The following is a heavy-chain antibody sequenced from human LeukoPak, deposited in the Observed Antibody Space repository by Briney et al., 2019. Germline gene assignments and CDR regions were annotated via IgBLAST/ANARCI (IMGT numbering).Heavy chain of an antibody. CDR2: ISSSSSTI. CDR3: AKGITIFGAQYYFDY. Sequence: PGGSLRLSCAASGFTFSSYSMNWVRQAPGKGLEWVSYISSSSSTIYYADSVKGRFTISRDNSKNTLYLQMNSLRAEDTAVYYCAKGITIFGAQYYFDYWGQGTLVTVSS. D-gene: IGHD3-3*01. J-gene: IGHJ4*02. V-gene: IGHV3-48*01. CDR1: GFTFSSYS.